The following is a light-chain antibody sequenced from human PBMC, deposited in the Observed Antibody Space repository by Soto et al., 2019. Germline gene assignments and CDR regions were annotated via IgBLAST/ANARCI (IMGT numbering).Light chain of an antibody. J-gene: IGKJ3*01. CDR3: MQGKHWPFT. Sequence: DVVMTQSPLSLPVTLGQPASISCRSSQSLVYGRGNIYLNWFQQRPGRSPRRLIYYVSIRDSGVPDRFSGGGSGTNFTLKISRVEAEDVGVYYCMQGKHWPFTLGPGTKVDIK. V-gene: IGKV2-30*01. CDR1: QSLVYGRGNIY. CDR2: YVS.